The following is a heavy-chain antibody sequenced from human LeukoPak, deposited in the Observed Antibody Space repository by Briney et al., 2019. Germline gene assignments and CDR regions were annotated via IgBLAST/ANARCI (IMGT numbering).Heavy chain of an antibody. J-gene: IGHJ5*02. CDR3: ARGGTMVRGVRGPFDP. V-gene: IGHV3-30*04. CDR2: ISYDGSNK. CDR1: GFTFSSYA. D-gene: IGHD3-10*01. Sequence: GGSLRLSCAASGFTFSSYAMHWVRQVPGKGLEWVAVISYDGSNKYYADSVKGRFTISRDNSKNTLYLQMNSLRAEDTAVYYCARGGTMVRGVRGPFDPWGQGTLVTVSS.